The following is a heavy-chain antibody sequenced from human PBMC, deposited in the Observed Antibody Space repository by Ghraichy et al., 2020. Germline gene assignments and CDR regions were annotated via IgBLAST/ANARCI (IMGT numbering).Heavy chain of an antibody. CDR1: GFTFSSYG. CDR2: IRYDGSNK. V-gene: IGHV3-30*02. J-gene: IGHJ6*03. CDR3: AKKIGSSWPRDYYYMDV. Sequence: GGSLRLSCAASGFTFSSYGMHWVRQAPGKGLEWVAFIRYDGSNKYYADSVKGRFTISRDNSKNTLYLQMNSLRAEDTAVYYCAKKIGSSWPRDYYYMDVWGKGTTVTVSS. D-gene: IGHD6-13*01.